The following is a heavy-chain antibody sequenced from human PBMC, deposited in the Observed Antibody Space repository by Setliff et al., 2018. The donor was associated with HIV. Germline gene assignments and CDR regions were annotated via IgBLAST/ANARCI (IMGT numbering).Heavy chain of an antibody. CDR1: GGSISSGSYY. V-gene: IGHV4-61*02. CDR3: ARSPVRYCSSTTCSMFFDY. D-gene: IGHD2-2*01. Sequence: SETLSLTCTVSGGSISSGSYYWSWIRQPAGKGLEWIGRIYTSGSTNYNPSLKSQVTISLDTSKNQFSLNLRSVTAADTAVYYCARSPVRYCSSTTCSMFFDYWGQGTLVTVSS. CDR2: IYTSGST. J-gene: IGHJ4*02.